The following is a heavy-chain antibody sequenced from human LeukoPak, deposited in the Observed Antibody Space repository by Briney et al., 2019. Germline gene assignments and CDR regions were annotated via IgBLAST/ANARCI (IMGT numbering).Heavy chain of an antibody. Sequence: AETLSLTCIVCGGSISICYGSWIRQPPERGLGLMGYIYYSRSTNYNPSLKRRVTISVDTSKNQCPLKLSSVTAADTAVYYCARLSFAHSTIGFDYWGQGTLVTVSS. CDR2: IYYSRST. V-gene: IGHV4-59*01. D-gene: IGHD3-16*01. CDR1: GGSISICY. J-gene: IGHJ4*02. CDR3: ARLSFAHSTIGFDY.